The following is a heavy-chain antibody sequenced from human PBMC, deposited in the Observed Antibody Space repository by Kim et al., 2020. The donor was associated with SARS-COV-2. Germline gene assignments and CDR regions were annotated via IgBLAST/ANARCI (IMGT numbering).Heavy chain of an antibody. CDR2: VNAANDET. Sequence: ASVKVSCKAYGYTFKSYPIHWLRQAPGQRPEWMGWVNAANDETQYSQKFQGRVTITRDTSANTAYMELRRLTTKDTAVYYCARDMDPTVYDHGGQGTLVTVSS. J-gene: IGHJ4*02. V-gene: IGHV1-3*01. D-gene: IGHD4-4*01. CDR3: ARDMDPTVYDH. CDR1: GYTFKSYP.